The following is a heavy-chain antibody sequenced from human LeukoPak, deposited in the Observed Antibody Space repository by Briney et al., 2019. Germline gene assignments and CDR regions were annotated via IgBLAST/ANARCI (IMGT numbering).Heavy chain of an antibody. CDR2: TNTDGRTT. Sequence: PGGSLRLSCAASGLTFSSYWMHWVRQATGEGLVWVSRTNTDGRTTSYADSVKGRFTISRDNAKNMLYLQMNSLRAEDTAVYYCARIEDRGAAFDSWGQGTLVTVSS. CDR3: ARIEDRGAAFDS. D-gene: IGHD3-22*01. CDR1: GLTFSSYW. V-gene: IGHV3-74*01. J-gene: IGHJ4*02.